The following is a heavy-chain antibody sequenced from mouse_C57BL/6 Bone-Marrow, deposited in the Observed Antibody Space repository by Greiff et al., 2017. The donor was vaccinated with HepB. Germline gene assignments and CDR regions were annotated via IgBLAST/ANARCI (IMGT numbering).Heavy chain of an antibody. D-gene: IGHD1-1*01. CDR2: IWSGGST. CDR1: GFSLTSYG. CDR3: ARGSGSSPSYYFDY. J-gene: IGHJ2*01. Sequence: VKLMESGPGLVQPSQSLSITCTVSGFSLTSYGVHWVRQSPGKGLEWLGVIWSGGSTDYNAAFISRLSISKDNSKSQVFFKMNSLQADDTAIYYCARGSGSSPSYYFDYWGQGTTLTVSS. V-gene: IGHV2-2*01.